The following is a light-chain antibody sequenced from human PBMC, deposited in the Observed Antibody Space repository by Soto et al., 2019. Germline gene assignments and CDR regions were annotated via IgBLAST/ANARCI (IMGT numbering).Light chain of an antibody. CDR1: QTVKNY. CDR3: QQSYSDRQT. CDR2: AAS. V-gene: IGKV1-39*01. Sequence: DIQLTQSPSSLSASVGDTVTITCRAGQTVKNYLNWYQLKPGKVPKLLIYAASSLQNGVPARFVGGASGTDFTLTISTLHPEDFATYYCQQSYSDRQTFGQGTKLEI. J-gene: IGKJ2*01.